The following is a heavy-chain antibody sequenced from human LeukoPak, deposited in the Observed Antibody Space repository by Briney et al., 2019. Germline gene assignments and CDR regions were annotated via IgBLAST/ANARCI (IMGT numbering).Heavy chain of an antibody. CDR3: ARVYSTGWNYFDN. V-gene: IGHV4-59*01. Sequence: PSETLSLTCSVSGGPINSYHWSWIRQPPGKGLEWIGYLYYTGSTNYSPSFKSRVSISIDVPQNQVSLKLNSVTAADTAHYYCARVYSTGWNYFDNWGQGALVIVSS. J-gene: IGHJ4*02. CDR1: GGPINSYH. CDR2: LYYTGST. D-gene: IGHD6-19*01.